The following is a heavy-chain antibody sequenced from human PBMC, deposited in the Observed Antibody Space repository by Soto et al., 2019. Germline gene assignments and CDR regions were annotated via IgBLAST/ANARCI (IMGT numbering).Heavy chain of an antibody. D-gene: IGHD6-6*01. Sequence: EVKLLESGGGLVQPGGSLRLSCAASGFTFSSYAMSWVRQAPGKGLEWVSAISGSGGSTYYADSVKGRFTISRDNSKNTLYLQMNSLRAEDTAVYYCAKAGSFNYYYGMDVWGQGTTVTVSS. CDR1: GFTFSSYA. CDR3: AKAGSFNYYYGMDV. V-gene: IGHV3-23*01. J-gene: IGHJ6*02. CDR2: ISGSGGST.